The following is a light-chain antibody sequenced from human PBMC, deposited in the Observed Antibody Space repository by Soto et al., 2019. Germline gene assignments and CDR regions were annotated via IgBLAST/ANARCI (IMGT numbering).Light chain of an antibody. CDR1: QSVSSN. CDR2: DAS. CDR3: QQRSNWPIT. J-gene: IGKJ5*01. V-gene: IGKV3-11*01. Sequence: EIVMTQSPATLSVSPGERATLSCRASQSVSSNLAWYQQKPGQAPRLLIYDASTRATGIPARFSGSGSGTDFTLTIGSLEPEDFAIYYCQQRSNWPITFGQGTRLEIK.